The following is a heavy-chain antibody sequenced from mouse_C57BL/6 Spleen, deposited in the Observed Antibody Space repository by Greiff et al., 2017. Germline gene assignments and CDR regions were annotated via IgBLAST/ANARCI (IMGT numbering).Heavy chain of an antibody. J-gene: IGHJ4*01. CDR3: ARARTDAMDY. Sequence: QVQLQQPGAELVMPGASVKLSCKASGYTFTSYWMHWVKQRPGQGLEWIGEIDPSDSYTNYNQKFKGKSTLTVDKSSSTAYMQLSSLTSEDSAVYCCARARTDAMDYWGQGTSVTVSS. CDR1: GYTFTSYW. V-gene: IGHV1-69*01. CDR2: IDPSDSYT.